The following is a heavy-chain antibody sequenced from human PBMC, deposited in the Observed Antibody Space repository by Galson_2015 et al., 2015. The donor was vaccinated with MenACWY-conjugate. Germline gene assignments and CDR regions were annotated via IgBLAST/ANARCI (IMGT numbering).Heavy chain of an antibody. J-gene: IGHJ6*02. V-gene: IGHV3-21*01. CDR1: GFTFRNYA. Sequence: SLRLSCAASGFTFRNYAMQWVRQAPGKGLEWVSSISSSTSYIYYADSVKGRFTISRDNAKNSLYLQMNSLRAEDTAVYYCARGSYCSGGSCYPNYYGMDVWGQGTTVTVSS. CDR3: ARGSYCSGGSCYPNYYGMDV. CDR2: ISSSTSYI. D-gene: IGHD2-15*01.